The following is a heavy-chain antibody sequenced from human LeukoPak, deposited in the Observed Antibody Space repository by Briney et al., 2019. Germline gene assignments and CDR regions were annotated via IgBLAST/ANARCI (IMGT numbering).Heavy chain of an antibody. CDR2: ISGGGSFT. D-gene: IGHD3-10*01. CDR3: AKLLDSGSYYKYDY. J-gene: IGHJ4*02. Sequence: PGGSLRLSCAASGFTFSSYAMSWVRQAQVKGLEWFSTISGGGSFTYYADSVKGRFTISRDNSMKTLYLQMNSLRAEDTAVYYCAKLLDSGSYYKYDYWGQGILVTVSS. V-gene: IGHV3-23*01. CDR1: GFTFSSYA.